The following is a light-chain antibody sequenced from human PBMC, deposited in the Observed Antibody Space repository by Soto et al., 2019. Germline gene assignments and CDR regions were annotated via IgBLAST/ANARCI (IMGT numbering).Light chain of an antibody. J-gene: IGKJ1*01. CDR3: QQRSNWPVT. V-gene: IGKV3-11*01. CDR2: DAS. CDR1: QSVSSY. Sequence: EIVLTQSPGTLSLSPGERDTLSCRASQSVSSYLAWYQQKPGQAPRLLIYDASTRATGISARFSGSGSGTDFTLTISSLEPEDFAMYYCQQRSNWPVTFGQGTKVDIK.